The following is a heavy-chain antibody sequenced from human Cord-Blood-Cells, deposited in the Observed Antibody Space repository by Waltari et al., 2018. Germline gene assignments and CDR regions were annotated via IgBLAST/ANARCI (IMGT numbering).Heavy chain of an antibody. V-gene: IGHV4-38-2*01. CDR3: ARKGAAAGTEYFQH. CDR1: GYSISSGYH. J-gene: IGHJ1*01. D-gene: IGHD6-13*01. CDR2: IYHSGST. Sequence: QVQLQESGPGLVKPSETLSLTCAVSGYSISSGYHWGWIRQPPGKGLEWIGSIYHSGSTYYNPSLKSRVTISVDTSKNQFSLKLSSVTAADTAVYYCARKGAAAGTEYFQHWGQGTLVTVSS.